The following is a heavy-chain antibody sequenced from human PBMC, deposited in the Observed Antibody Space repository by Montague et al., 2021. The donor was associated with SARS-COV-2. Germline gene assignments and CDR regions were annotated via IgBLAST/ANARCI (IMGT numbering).Heavy chain of an antibody. CDR1: GSSLTTPGVS. D-gene: IGHD2/OR15-2a*01. J-gene: IGHJ4*02. CDR2: IDWTHDQ. Sequence: PALVKPTQTLTLTCSFSGSSLTTPGVSVGWIRQPPGRALEWLALIDWTHDQYYSRSLGTRLTISPGTSKSRVVLTLTNVDTVDTATYYCARNRLSVFDFWGQGTLVTVSS. V-gene: IGHV2-70*01. CDR3: ARNRLSVFDF.